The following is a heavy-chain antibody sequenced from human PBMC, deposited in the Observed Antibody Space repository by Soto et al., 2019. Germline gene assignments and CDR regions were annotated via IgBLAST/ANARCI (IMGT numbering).Heavy chain of an antibody. CDR2: ISGSGGST. Sequence: EVQLLESGGGLVQPGGSLRLSCAASGFTFSSYAMSWVRQAPGKGLEWVSAISGSGGSTYYADSVKGRFTISRDNSKNTLYLQMNSLRAEDTAVYYCAKSPYYDILTGYSLKLYYFDYWGQGTLVTVSS. J-gene: IGHJ4*02. V-gene: IGHV3-23*01. CDR3: AKSPYYDILTGYSLKLYYFDY. CDR1: GFTFSSYA. D-gene: IGHD3-9*01.